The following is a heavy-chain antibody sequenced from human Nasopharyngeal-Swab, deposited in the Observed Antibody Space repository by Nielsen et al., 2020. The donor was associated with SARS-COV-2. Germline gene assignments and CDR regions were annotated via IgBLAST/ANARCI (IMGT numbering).Heavy chain of an antibody. CDR3: ARSPGSITMVRGVIMTGWFDP. J-gene: IGHJ5*02. CDR1: GGSISSYY. CDR2: IYTSGST. D-gene: IGHD3-10*01. Sequence: SETLSLTCTVSGGSISSYYWSWIRQPAGKGLEGIGRIYTSGSTNYNPSLKSRVTMSVDTSKNQFSLKLSSVTAEDTAVYYCARSPGSITMVRGVIMTGWFDPWGQGTLVTVSS. V-gene: IGHV4-4*07.